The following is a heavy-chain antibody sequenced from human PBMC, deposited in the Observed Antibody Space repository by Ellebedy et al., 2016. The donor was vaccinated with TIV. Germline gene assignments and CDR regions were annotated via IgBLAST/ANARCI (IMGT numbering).Heavy chain of an antibody. Sequence: GESLKISCAASGFTFSTYAMSWVRQPPGKGLQWVSAISGFGDNTYYAESVKGRFTISRDNARSTLFLQMNNLRADDTAVYYCAKHQGIVVIRHFDCWGQGTLVTVSS. V-gene: IGHV3-23*01. D-gene: IGHD3-22*01. J-gene: IGHJ4*02. CDR2: ISGFGDNT. CDR1: GFTFSTYA. CDR3: AKHQGIVVIRHFDC.